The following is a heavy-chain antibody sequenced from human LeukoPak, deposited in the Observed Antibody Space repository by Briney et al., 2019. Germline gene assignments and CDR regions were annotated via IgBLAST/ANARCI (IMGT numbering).Heavy chain of an antibody. J-gene: IGHJ6*03. CDR1: GYTFTGYY. V-gene: IGHV1-2*06. CDR2: INPNSGGT. D-gene: IGHD3-10*01. Sequence: ASVKVSCKASGYTFTGYYMHWVRQAPGQGREWMGRINPNSGGTNYAQKFQGRVTMTRDTSISTAYMELSRPRSDDTAVYYCARDGGPLLWFGESLYMDVWGKGTTVTVSS. CDR3: ARDGGPLLWFGESLYMDV.